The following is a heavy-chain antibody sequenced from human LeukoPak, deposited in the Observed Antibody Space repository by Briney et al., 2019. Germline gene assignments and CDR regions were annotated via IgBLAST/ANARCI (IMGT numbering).Heavy chain of an antibody. V-gene: IGHV1-18*01. J-gene: IGHJ6*02. Sequence: GASVKVSCKASGYTFTSYGISWVRQAPGQGLEWMGWISAYNGNTNYAQKLQGRVTMTTDTSTSTAYMELRSLRSDDTAVYYCARDITMIVVVKFYGMDVWAKGPRSPSP. D-gene: IGHD3-22*01. CDR1: GYTFTSYG. CDR3: ARDITMIVVVKFYGMDV. CDR2: ISAYNGNT.